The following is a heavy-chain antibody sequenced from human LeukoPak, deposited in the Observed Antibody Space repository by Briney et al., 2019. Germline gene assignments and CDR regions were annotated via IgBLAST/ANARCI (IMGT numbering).Heavy chain of an antibody. J-gene: IGHJ4*02. CDR1: GFTFSNYG. CDR2: ISYDGNNK. D-gene: IGHD5-18*01. Sequence: GGSLRLSCAASGFTFSNYGMHWVRQAPGKGLEWVAVISYDGNNKHYGDSVKGRFTISRDNSKNMLYLQMNSLRVEDTAVYYCAKDPTAMVTGAFDYWGQGTLVTVSS. V-gene: IGHV3-30*18. CDR3: AKDPTAMVTGAFDY.